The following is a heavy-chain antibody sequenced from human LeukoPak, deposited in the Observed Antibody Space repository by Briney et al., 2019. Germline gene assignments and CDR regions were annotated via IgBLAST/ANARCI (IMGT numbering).Heavy chain of an antibody. CDR1: GFTFDDYA. CDR3: ARDFSGY. J-gene: IGHJ4*01. V-gene: IGHV3-9*01. Sequence: GRSLRLSCAASGFTFDDYAMHWARHAPGEGLEWVSGIGWYSGSIGYADSVKGRFTISRDISKNTLYLQMNDLRAEDTAVYYCARDFSGYWGQGTLVTVSS. D-gene: IGHD3-10*01. CDR2: IGWYSGSI.